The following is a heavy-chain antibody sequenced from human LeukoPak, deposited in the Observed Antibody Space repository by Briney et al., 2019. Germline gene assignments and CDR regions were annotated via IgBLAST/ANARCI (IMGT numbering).Heavy chain of an antibody. Sequence: PSQTLSLTCTVSGGSISSGANYWSWIRQPPGRGLEWIGYISHSESAYYSPSLESRITISVDRSKNQFSLKLKSVTAADTAIYYCARQNIRFAGMDVWGQGTTVTVSS. J-gene: IGHJ6*02. CDR2: ISHSESA. D-gene: IGHD3-16*01. CDR3: ARQNIRFAGMDV. V-gene: IGHV4-30-2*01. CDR1: GGSISSGANY.